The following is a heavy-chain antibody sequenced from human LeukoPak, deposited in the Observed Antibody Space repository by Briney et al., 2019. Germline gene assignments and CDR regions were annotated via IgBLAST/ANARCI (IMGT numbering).Heavy chain of an antibody. CDR1: GFTFSSYA. D-gene: IGHD5-24*01. CDR3: ARAEMATSSGGIY. Sequence: GGSLRLSCAASGFTFSSYAMHRVLQAPGKGLEWVAVISYDGSNKYYADSVKGRFTISRDNSKNTLYLQMNSLRAEDTAVYYCARAEMATSSGGIYWGQGTLVTVSS. CDR2: ISYDGSNK. V-gene: IGHV3-30*04. J-gene: IGHJ4*02.